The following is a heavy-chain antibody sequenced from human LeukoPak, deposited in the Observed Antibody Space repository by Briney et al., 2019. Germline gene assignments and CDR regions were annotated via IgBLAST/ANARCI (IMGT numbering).Heavy chain of an antibody. CDR1: GDSISSGDYY. J-gene: IGHJ6*03. D-gene: IGHD3-10*01. V-gene: IGHV4-30-4*08. Sequence: SQSLSLTCTVSGDSISSGDYYWSWIRQPPGKGLEWIGYIYNSGSTYYNPSLKSRVTISADTSKNQFSLKLSSVTAADTAVYYCARGTGYYYYMDVWGKGTTVTVSS. CDR3: ARGTGYYYYMDV. CDR2: IYNSGST.